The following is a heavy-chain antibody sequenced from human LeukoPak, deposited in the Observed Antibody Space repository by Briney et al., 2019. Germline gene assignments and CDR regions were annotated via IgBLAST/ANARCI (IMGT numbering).Heavy chain of an antibody. CDR2: VATGGTGP. D-gene: IGHD4-23*01. Sequence: GGSLRLSCAASGFTFSGYWMHWVRQAPGKGLVLVSRVATGGTGPSYADSVKGRFTISRDNAKNTLYLQMNSLSAEDTAVYFCARDMGPYGGSPGASWGQGTLVTVSS. CDR1: GFTFSGYW. J-gene: IGHJ5*02. V-gene: IGHV3-74*01. CDR3: ARDMGPYGGSPGAS.